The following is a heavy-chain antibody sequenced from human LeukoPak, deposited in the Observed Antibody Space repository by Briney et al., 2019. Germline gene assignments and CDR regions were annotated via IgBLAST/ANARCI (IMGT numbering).Heavy chain of an antibody. CDR2: IYWDDDK. J-gene: IGHJ4*02. V-gene: IGHV2-5*02. D-gene: IGHD3-22*01. CDR3: AHSYDTGGNYYSRFDY. CDR1: GFSLNTIAVG. Sequence: SGPTLVKPTQTLTLTCTFSGFSLNTIAVGVGWIRQPPGKALEWLALIYWDDDKRYNPSLKSRLTITKDTSKNQVVLTMTNMDPVDTATYYCAHSYDTGGNYYSRFDYWGQGTLVTVSS.